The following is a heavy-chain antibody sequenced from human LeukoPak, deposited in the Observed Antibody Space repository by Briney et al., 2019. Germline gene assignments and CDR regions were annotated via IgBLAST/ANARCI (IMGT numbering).Heavy chain of an antibody. V-gene: IGHV4-59*08. CDR2: IYYSGST. Sequence: SETLSLTCTVSGGSISSYYWSWIRQPPGKGLEWIGYIYYSGSTNYNPSLKSRVTISVDTSKNQFSLKLSSVTAADTAVYYCARLHVDIVATIEYYFDYWGQGTLVTVSS. CDR3: ARLHVDIVATIEYYFDY. D-gene: IGHD5-12*01. CDR1: GGSISSYY. J-gene: IGHJ4*02.